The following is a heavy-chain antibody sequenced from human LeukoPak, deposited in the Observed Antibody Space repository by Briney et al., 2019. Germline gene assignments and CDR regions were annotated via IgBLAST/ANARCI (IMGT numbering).Heavy chain of an antibody. J-gene: IGHJ4*02. V-gene: IGHV4-38-2*02. Sequence: SETLSLTCTVSGYSISSGYYWGWIRQPPGKVLEWIGSIYHSGSTYYNPSLKSRVTISVDTSKNQFSLKLSSVTAADTAVYYCARERTGYSSSWYEGGYWGQGTLVTVSS. CDR1: GYSISSGYY. CDR3: ARERTGYSSSWYEGGY. CDR2: IYHSGST. D-gene: IGHD6-13*01.